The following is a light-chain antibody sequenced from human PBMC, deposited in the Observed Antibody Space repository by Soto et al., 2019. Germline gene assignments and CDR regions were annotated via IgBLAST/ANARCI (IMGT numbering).Light chain of an antibody. Sequence: DVVMTQSPLSLPVTLGQPASISCRSSQSVVHSDGIAYLSWFQQRPGQSPRRLIYRTSNRDSGVPDRFSGSGSGTDFTLYLSRVEAEDVGVYYCMQGTHWPPTFGQGTKVEIK. CDR1: QSVVHSDGIAY. CDR3: MQGTHWPPT. CDR2: RTS. V-gene: IGKV2-30*02. J-gene: IGKJ1*01.